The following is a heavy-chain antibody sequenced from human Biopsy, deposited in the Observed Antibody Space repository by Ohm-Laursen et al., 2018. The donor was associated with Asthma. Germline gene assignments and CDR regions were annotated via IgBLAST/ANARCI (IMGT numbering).Heavy chain of an antibody. CDR2: IIPVLGTA. V-gene: IGHV1-69*01. J-gene: IGHJ6*02. D-gene: IGHD1-7*01. Sequence: SSVKVSCKASGGTFSRYAISWVRQAPGQGLEWMGGIIPVLGTANYAQKFQGRVTITADESTSTAYMELSSLRSEDTAVYYCARDPHNSYLASLRTKFNYYYYGMDVWGQGTTVTVSS. CDR3: ARDPHNSYLASLRTKFNYYYYGMDV. CDR1: GGTFSRYA.